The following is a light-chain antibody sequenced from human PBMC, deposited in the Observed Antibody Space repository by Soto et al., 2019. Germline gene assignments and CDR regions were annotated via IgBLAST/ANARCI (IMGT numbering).Light chain of an antibody. CDR2: RAS. CDR3: QHYNSLYT. Sequence: DIQMTQSPSTLSASVGDRVTITCRASQSISGWLAWYQQKPGKAPKLLIYRASSLESGVPSRFSGSESGTEFTLTTSRLQNDDSPTSYRQHYNSLYTFGQRTK. J-gene: IGKJ2*01. CDR1: QSISGW. V-gene: IGKV1-5*03.